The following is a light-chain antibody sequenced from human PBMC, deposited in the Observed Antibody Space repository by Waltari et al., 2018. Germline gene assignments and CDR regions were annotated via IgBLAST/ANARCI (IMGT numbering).Light chain of an antibody. V-gene: IGKV3-15*01. CDR2: GAS. CDR3: QQYNNRPYT. J-gene: IGKJ2*01. CDR1: QTLTST. Sequence: EIVMTQSPATLSVSPGERATLSCRASQTLTSTLAWYQQKPGQAPRPLIYGASTRATGIPARVSGSGSVTQFTLTISSLQSEDFVVYYCQQYNNRPYTFGQGTKLEIK.